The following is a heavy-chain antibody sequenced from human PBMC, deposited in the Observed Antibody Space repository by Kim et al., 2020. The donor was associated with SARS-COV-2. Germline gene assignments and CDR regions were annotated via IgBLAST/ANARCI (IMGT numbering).Heavy chain of an antibody. J-gene: IGHJ4*02. CDR3: TSGPYYYDSAAYYHDY. CDR1: GLNFGDYA. V-gene: IGHV3-49*03. D-gene: IGHD3-22*01. Sequence: GGSLRLSCKTSGLNFGDYAMSWFRQAPGKGLEWVAFIRSKRYGEKTEYAASVKGRFTISRDDSKRIAYLQMNGLKTEDTAVYYCTSGPYYYDSAAYYHDYWGQGTLVTLSS. CDR2: IRSKRYGEKT.